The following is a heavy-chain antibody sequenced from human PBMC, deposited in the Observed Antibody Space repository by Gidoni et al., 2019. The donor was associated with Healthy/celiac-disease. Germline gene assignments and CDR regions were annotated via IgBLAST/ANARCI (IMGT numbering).Heavy chain of an antibody. CDR1: GGSFSGYY. CDR2: INHSGST. Sequence: QVQLQQWGAGLLKPSETLSLTCAVYGGSFSGYYWSWIRQPPGKGLEWIGEINHSGSTNYNPSLKRRVTISVDTSKNQFSLKLSSVTAADTAVYYCARVFHCSGGSCYRLALARGRPPHANWFDPWGQGTLVTVSS. V-gene: IGHV4-34*01. CDR3: ARVFHCSGGSCYRLALARGRPPHANWFDP. J-gene: IGHJ5*02. D-gene: IGHD2-15*01.